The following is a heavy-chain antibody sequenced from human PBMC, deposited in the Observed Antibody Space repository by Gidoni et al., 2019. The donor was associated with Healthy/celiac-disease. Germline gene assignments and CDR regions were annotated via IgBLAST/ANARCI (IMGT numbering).Heavy chain of an antibody. Sequence: QVQLQESVPGPAKPSETLSPTSTVFGGSISSFYWSRIRRPPGKGLAWIGYIYYSGSTKSNPSLKSRVNISVDTSKNQFSLKLSSVTAADTAVYYCARILGRGWYYDSSGYYYGWPDYWGQGTLVTVSS. D-gene: IGHD3-22*01. V-gene: IGHV4-59*01. J-gene: IGHJ4*02. CDR3: ARILGRGWYYDSSGYYYGWPDY. CDR2: IYYSGST. CDR1: GGSISSFY.